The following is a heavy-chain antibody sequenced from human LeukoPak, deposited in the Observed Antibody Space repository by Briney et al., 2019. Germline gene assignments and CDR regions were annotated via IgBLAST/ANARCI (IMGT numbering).Heavy chain of an antibody. J-gene: IGHJ4*02. CDR2: IYYSGST. Sequence: SETLSLTCTVSGDSISSSSYYWGWIRQPPGKGLEWIGSIYYSGSTYYNPSLKSRVTISVDTSKNQFSLKLSSVTAADTAVYYCARFPQTGYYDFWSGPRWGQGTLVTVSS. D-gene: IGHD3-3*01. V-gene: IGHV4-39*07. CDR3: ARFPQTGYYDFWSGPR. CDR1: GDSISSSSYY.